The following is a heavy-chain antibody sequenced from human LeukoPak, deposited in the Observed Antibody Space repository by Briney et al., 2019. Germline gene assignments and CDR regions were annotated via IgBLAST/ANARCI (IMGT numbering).Heavy chain of an antibody. CDR3: ANGDSGYETFDY. V-gene: IGHV3-23*01. CDR2: ISGSGGST. J-gene: IGHJ4*02. D-gene: IGHD5-12*01. CDR1: GFTFSSYA. Sequence: PGGSLRLSCAASGFTFSSYAMSWVRQAPGKGLEWVSAISGSGGSTYYADSVKGRFTISRDNSKNTLYLQMNSLRAEDTAVYYCANGDSGYETFDYWGQGTLVTVSS.